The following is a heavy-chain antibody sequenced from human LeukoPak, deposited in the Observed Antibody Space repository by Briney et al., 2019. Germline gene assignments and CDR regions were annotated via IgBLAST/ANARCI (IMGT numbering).Heavy chain of an antibody. Sequence: ASVKVSCKASGGTFSSYAIIWVRQAPGQGLEWMGRIIPILGIADYAQKFQGRVTITADRSTSTAYMELSSLRSEDTAVYYCARQMVRGVIKYFDYWGQGTLVTVSS. D-gene: IGHD3-10*01. CDR1: GGTFSSYA. J-gene: IGHJ4*02. CDR3: ARQMVRGVIKYFDY. V-gene: IGHV1-69*04. CDR2: IIPILGIA.